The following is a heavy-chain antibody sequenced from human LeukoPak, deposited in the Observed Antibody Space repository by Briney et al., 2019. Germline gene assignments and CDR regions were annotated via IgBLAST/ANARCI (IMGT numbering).Heavy chain of an antibody. V-gene: IGHV3-30*04. CDR1: GFTFSSYA. CDR3: AAAYCSSTACSPLAY. D-gene: IGHD2-21*01. J-gene: IGHJ4*02. Sequence: GSLRLSCSASGFTFSSYAMHWVRQAPGKGLEWVAVISYDSSNKYYADSVKGRFTISRDNSQNTLYLETNSLRVEDTAMFHCAAAYCSSTACSPLAYWGQGILVTVSS. CDR2: ISYDSSNK.